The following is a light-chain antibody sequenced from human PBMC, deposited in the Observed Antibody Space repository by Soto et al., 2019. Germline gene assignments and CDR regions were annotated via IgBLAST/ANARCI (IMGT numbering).Light chain of an antibody. V-gene: IGKV1-12*01. J-gene: IGKJ5*01. Sequence: DIQMTQSPSSVSASVGDRITITCLASQGISSWLAWYQQKPGKAPKLLIYAASSRATGIPDRFSGSGSGTDFTLTIYRLEPEDFAVYYCQQSGYSPITFGQGTRLEIK. CDR1: QGISSW. CDR2: AAS. CDR3: QQSGYSPIT.